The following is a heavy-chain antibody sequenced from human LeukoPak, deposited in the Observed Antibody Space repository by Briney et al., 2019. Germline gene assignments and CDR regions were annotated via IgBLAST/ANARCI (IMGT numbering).Heavy chain of an antibody. V-gene: IGHV1-46*01. J-gene: IGHJ4*02. CDR3: ARCRSSSGWSRGAFDY. D-gene: IGHD6-19*01. Sequence: GASVKVSCKASGYTFTSYYMHWVRQAPGQGLEWMGIINPSGGSTSHAQKFQGRVTMTRDTSMSTVYMELSSLRSEDTAVYYCARCRSSSGWSRGAFDYWGQGTLVTVSS. CDR2: INPSGGST. CDR1: GYTFTSYY.